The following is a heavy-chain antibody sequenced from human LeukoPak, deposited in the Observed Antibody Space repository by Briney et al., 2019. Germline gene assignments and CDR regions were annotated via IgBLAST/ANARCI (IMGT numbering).Heavy chain of an antibody. CDR3: ARGTAPYYDILTGYYASLDY. CDR1: GFTFSSYA. Sequence: PGGSLRLSCAASGFTFSSYAMHWVRQAPGKGLEWVAVISYDGSNKYYADSVKGRFTISRDNSKNTLYLQMNSLRAEDTAVYYCARGTAPYYDILTGYYASLDYWGQGTLVTVSS. V-gene: IGHV3-30-3*01. J-gene: IGHJ4*02. CDR2: ISYDGSNK. D-gene: IGHD3-9*01.